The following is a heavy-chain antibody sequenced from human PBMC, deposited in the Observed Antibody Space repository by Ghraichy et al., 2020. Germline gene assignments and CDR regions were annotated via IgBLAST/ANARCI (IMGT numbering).Heavy chain of an antibody. Sequence: GGSLRLSCAASGFKFEDYVMHWVRQAPGKGLEWVSGIRWNSGSTGYAASVKCRFTISRDNAKNSLFLQMNSLRSEDTALYYFAKDLTIFAGAMDVWGQGTTVTVSS. CDR2: IRWNSGST. D-gene: IGHD3-3*01. CDR1: GFKFEDYV. CDR3: AKDLTIFAGAMDV. J-gene: IGHJ6*02. V-gene: IGHV3-9*01.